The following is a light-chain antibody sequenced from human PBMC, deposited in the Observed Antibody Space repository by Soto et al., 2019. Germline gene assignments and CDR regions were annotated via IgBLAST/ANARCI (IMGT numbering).Light chain of an antibody. CDR2: DAS. CDR1: QSVSSY. CDR3: QQRSNWPPIT. Sequence: ILMTQSPATLSVSPGEKATLSFRASQSVSSYLACYQQKPGQAPRLLIYDASNRATGIPARFSGSGSGTDFTLTISSLEHEDFAVYYCQQRSNWPPITFGQGTRLEIK. J-gene: IGKJ5*01. V-gene: IGKV3-11*01.